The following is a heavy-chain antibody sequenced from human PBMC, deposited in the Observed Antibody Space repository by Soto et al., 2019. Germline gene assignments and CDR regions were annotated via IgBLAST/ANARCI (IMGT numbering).Heavy chain of an antibody. CDR2: ISANGANT. CDR3: AKNSGLQGGPSDY. J-gene: IGHJ4*02. D-gene: IGHD3-10*01. Sequence: GASWGPLGGPLRLSCAASGFMFKNYAMSWVRQAPGKGLEWVSSISANGANTYYADSVKGRFTISRDNSENTVFLQMNSLRAEDTALYFCAKNSGLQGGPSDYWGQGTLVTVSS. V-gene: IGHV3-23*01. CDR1: GFMFKNYA.